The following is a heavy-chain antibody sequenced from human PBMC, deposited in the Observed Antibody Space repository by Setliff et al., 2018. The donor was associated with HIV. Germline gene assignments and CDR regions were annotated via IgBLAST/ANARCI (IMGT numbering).Heavy chain of an antibody. Sequence: RASVKVSCKASGYTFTGYFIHWVRQAPGQGLEWVGRINPNSGGTNFAQRFQGRITMTRDTSISTAYLDLNRLRSDDTAVYYCAREYDVLTGYYISAFDIWGQGTMVTVSS. J-gene: IGHJ3*02. CDR3: AREYDVLTGYYISAFDI. V-gene: IGHV1-2*06. CDR1: GYTFTGYF. D-gene: IGHD3-9*01. CDR2: INPNSGGT.